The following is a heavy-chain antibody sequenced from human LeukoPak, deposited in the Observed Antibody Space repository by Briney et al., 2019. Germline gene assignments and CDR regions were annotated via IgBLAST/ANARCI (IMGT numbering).Heavy chain of an antibody. CDR2: ISYDGSNK. CDR1: GFTFSGYG. Sequence: GGSLRLSCAASGFTFSGYGIHWVRQAPGKGLEWVAIISYDGSNKYYADSVKGRVTISRDNPYNTLYLQMNSLRVEDTAVYYCAKDLECPLWGCGMDVWGQGTTVTVSS. D-gene: IGHD3-3*01. J-gene: IGHJ6*02. CDR3: AKDLECPLWGCGMDV. V-gene: IGHV3-30*18.